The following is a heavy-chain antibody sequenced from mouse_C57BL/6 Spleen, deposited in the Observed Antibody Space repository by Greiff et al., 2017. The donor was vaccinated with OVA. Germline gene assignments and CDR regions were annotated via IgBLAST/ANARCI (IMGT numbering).Heavy chain of an antibody. J-gene: IGHJ1*03. Sequence: VQLQQSGAELVKPGASVKLSCKASGYTFTSYWMHWVKQRPGQGLEWIGMIHPNSGSTNYNEKFKSKATLTVDKSSSTAYMQLSSLTSEDSAVYYCARDSSYRYFDVWGTGTTVTVSS. V-gene: IGHV1-64*01. CDR2: IHPNSGST. CDR1: GYTFTSYW. D-gene: IGHD1-1*01. CDR3: ARDSSYRYFDV.